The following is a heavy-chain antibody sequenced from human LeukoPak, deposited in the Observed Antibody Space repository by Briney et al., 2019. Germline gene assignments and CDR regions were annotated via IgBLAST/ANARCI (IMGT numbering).Heavy chain of an antibody. D-gene: IGHD3-3*01. V-gene: IGHV3-53*01. Sequence: GGSLRLSCAASGLIVSSNYMTWVRQAPGKGLEWVSVIYSGGSIYYADSVKGRFTISRDNSRNTLYLQMNSLRAEDTAVYYCARELEGFFDYWGQGTLVTVSS. CDR2: IYSGGSI. CDR3: ARELEGFFDY. J-gene: IGHJ4*02. CDR1: GLIVSSNY.